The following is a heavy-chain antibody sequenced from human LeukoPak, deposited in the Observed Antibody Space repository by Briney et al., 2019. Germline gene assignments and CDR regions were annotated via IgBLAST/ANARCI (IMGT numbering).Heavy chain of an antibody. CDR2: IYTSGST. Sequence: SRTLSLTCTVSGGSISSGSYYWSWIRQPAGKGLEWIGRIYTSGSTNYNPSLKSRVTISVDTSKNQFSLKLSSVTAADTAVYYCARVFRQWLGYNWFDPWGQGTLVTVSS. D-gene: IGHD6-19*01. V-gene: IGHV4-61*02. J-gene: IGHJ5*02. CDR1: GGSISSGSYY. CDR3: ARVFRQWLGYNWFDP.